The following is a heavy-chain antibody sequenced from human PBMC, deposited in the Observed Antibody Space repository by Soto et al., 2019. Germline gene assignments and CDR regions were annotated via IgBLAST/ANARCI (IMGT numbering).Heavy chain of an antibody. CDR2: IYYSGST. Sequence: PSETLSLTCTVSGGSISSGDYYWSWIRQPPGKGLKWIGYIYYSGSTYYNPSLKSRVTISVDTSKNQFSLKLSSVTAADTAVYYCARVCSSGPYYYYYGMDVWGQGTTVTV. CDR3: ARVCSSGPYYYYYGMDV. J-gene: IGHJ6*02. CDR1: GGSISSGDYY. D-gene: IGHD6-25*01. V-gene: IGHV4-30-4*01.